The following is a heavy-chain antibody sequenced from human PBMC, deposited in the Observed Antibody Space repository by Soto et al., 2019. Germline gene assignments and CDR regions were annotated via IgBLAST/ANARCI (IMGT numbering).Heavy chain of an antibody. V-gene: IGHV1-18*01. J-gene: IGHJ4*02. CDR2: ISAHTGNT. Sequence: QVQLVQSGAEVKKPGASVKVSCKASGFPFTDYGFTWVRQAPGEGLEWMGWISAHTGNTNYAQKVQGRVTMSTDTSTSTAYLELRSLRSDDTAVYYCARGPESRSTAYFDYWGQGTLVTVSS. D-gene: IGHD2-2*01. CDR3: ARGPESRSTAYFDY. CDR1: GFPFTDYG.